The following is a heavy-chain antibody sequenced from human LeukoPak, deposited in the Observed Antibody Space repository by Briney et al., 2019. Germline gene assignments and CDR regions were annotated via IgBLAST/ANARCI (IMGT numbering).Heavy chain of an antibody. CDR3: ARADGFDP. V-gene: IGHV3-21*01. J-gene: IGHJ5*02. CDR1: GFIFSDYG. CDR2: ISSSSSYI. Sequence: GGSLRLSCAASGFIFSDYGMNWVRQAPGKGLEWVSSISSSSSYIYYADSVKGRFTISRDNAKNSLYLQMNSLRAEDTAVYYCARADGFDPWGQGTLVTVSS.